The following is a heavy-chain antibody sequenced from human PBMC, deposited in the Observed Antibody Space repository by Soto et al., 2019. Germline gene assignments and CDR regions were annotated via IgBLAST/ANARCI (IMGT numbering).Heavy chain of an antibody. Sequence: ASVKVSCKASGYTFTSYGISWVRQAPGQGLEWMGWISAYNGNTNYAQKLQGRVTMTTDTSTSTAYMELRSLRSDDTAVYYCARVLYYYDSSGYYYVNYFDYWGQGTLVTVSS. V-gene: IGHV1-18*04. CDR1: GYTFTSYG. CDR3: ARVLYYYDSSGYYYVNYFDY. J-gene: IGHJ4*02. D-gene: IGHD3-22*01. CDR2: ISAYNGNT.